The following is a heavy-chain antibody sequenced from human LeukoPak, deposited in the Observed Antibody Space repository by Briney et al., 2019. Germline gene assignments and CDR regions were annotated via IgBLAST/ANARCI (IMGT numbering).Heavy chain of an antibody. D-gene: IGHD6-19*01. Sequence: GGSLRLSCAASGFTFSSYSMNWVRQAPGKGLEWVSYISSSSSTIYYADSVKGRFTISRDNAKNSLYLQMNSLRAEDTAVYYCARDRPHSSGLYYFDYWGQGTLVTVSS. CDR1: GFTFSSYS. V-gene: IGHV3-48*04. CDR3: ARDRPHSSGLYYFDY. CDR2: ISSSSSTI. J-gene: IGHJ4*02.